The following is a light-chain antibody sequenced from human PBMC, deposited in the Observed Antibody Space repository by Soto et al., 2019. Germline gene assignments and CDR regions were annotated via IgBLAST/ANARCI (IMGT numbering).Light chain of an antibody. Sequence: QSVLTQPASVSGSPGQSITISCTGTNSDVGRYNLVSWYQHHPGKAPKLVIYEANKRPSGISERFSGSKSGNTASLTISGLQAEDEGHYYCCSYAPGSTWVFGGGTKVTVL. CDR2: EAN. CDR3: CSYAPGSTWV. V-gene: IGLV2-23*01. CDR1: NSDVGRYNL. J-gene: IGLJ3*02.